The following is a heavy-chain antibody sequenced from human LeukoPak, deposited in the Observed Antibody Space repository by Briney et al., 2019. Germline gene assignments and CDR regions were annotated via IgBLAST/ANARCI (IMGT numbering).Heavy chain of an antibody. D-gene: IGHD2-2*01. V-gene: IGHV3-48*03. J-gene: IGHJ4*02. CDR3: ARGYASSY. CDR2: ISSSGSTI. CDR1: GFSFSSYE. Sequence: PGGSLRLSCTASGFSFSSYEMNWVRQAPGKGLEWVSYISSSGSTIYYADSVKGRFTISRDNAKNSLYLQMNSLRDEDAAVYYCARGYASSYWGQGTLVTVSS.